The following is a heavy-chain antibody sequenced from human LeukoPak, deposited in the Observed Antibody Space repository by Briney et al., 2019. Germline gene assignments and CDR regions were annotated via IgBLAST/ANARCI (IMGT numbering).Heavy chain of an antibody. CDR3: AKDGSGYDGALDY. CDR2: ISYDGSNK. Sequence: QPGGSLRLSCAASGFTFSSYGMHWVRQAPGKGLEWVAVISYDGSNKYYADSVKGRFTISRDNSKNTLYLQMNSLRAEDTAVYYCAKDGSGYDGALDYWGQGTLVTVSS. CDR1: GFTFSSYG. V-gene: IGHV3-30*18. J-gene: IGHJ4*02. D-gene: IGHD5-12*01.